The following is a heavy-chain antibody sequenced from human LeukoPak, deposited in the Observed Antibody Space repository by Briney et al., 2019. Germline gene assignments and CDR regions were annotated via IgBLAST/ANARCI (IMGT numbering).Heavy chain of an antibody. Sequence: GGSLRLSCEASGFIFSSYGFHWVRQAPGKGLEWVTLISYDGRNQYYGQSVKGRFTISRDNSKNTLYLQMNSLRSEDTAVYYCALTSGSYYWGQGTLVTVSS. D-gene: IGHD3-10*01. CDR3: ALTSGSYY. V-gene: IGHV3-30*03. CDR2: ISYDGRNQ. CDR1: GFIFSSYG. J-gene: IGHJ4*02.